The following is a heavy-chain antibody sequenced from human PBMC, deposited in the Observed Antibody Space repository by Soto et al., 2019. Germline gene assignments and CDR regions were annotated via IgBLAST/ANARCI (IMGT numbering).Heavy chain of an antibody. Sequence: QVQLVQSGAEVKKPGSSVKVSCKASGGTFSSYAISWVRQAPGQGLEWMGGIIPIFGTANYAQKFQGKVTITADESTSTAYMELSSLRSEDTAVYYCARDLVAGSHDYYGMDVWGQGTTVTVSS. V-gene: IGHV1-69*01. CDR3: ARDLVAGSHDYYGMDV. D-gene: IGHD6-19*01. CDR1: GGTFSSYA. J-gene: IGHJ6*02. CDR2: IIPIFGTA.